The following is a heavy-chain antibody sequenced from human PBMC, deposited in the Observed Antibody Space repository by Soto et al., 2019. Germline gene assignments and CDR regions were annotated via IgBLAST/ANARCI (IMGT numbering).Heavy chain of an antibody. J-gene: IGHJ4*02. D-gene: IGHD6-19*01. CDR1: GLTFRNYG. CDR2: ISYDGSNK. V-gene: IGHV3-30*03. CDR3: GWLRQDGSGWYYFDY. Sequence: QVQLVESGGGVVQPGRSLRLSCAASGLTFRNYGMHWVRQAPGKGLEWVAVISYDGSNKYYADSVKGRFTISRDNSKNPQSLQRPSLRVGDTAVYYCGWLRQDGSGWYYFDYWGQGTLVTVSS.